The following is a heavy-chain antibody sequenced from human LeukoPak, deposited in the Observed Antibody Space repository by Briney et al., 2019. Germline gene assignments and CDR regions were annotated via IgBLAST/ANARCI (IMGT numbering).Heavy chain of an antibody. CDR1: GGSISSYY. V-gene: IGHV4-59*08. CDR2: IYYSGST. D-gene: IGHD2-8*02. CDR3: ARHAVLGVGYYYYYFMDV. Sequence: PSETLSLTCTVSGGSISSYYWSWIRQPPGKGLEWIGYIYYSGSTNYNPSLKSRVTISVDTSKNQFSLKLSSVTAADTAVYYCARHAVLGVGYYYYYFMDVWGKGTTVTVSS. J-gene: IGHJ6*03.